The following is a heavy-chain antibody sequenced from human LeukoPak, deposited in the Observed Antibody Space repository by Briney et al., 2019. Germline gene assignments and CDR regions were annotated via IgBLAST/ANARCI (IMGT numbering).Heavy chain of an antibody. Sequence: SETLSLTCAVYGGSFSGYYWSWIRQPPGKGLEWIGEINHSGSTNYNPSLKSRVTISVDTSKNQFSLKLSSVTAADTAVYYCARNDYSNHNWFDPWGQGTLVTVSS. CDR3: ARNDYSNHNWFDP. CDR1: GGSFSGYY. D-gene: IGHD4-11*01. V-gene: IGHV4-34*01. J-gene: IGHJ5*02. CDR2: INHSGST.